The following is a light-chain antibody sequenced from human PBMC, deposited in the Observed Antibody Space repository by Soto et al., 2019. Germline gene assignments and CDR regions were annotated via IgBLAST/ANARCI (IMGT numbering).Light chain of an antibody. CDR2: GAS. CDR1: QTISND. CDR3: QQNNKWPPVT. Sequence: EVVMTQSPATVSVSPGEGVTLSCRASQTISNDLAWYQQKPGQAPRLLIYGASTRATGLPARFSGGGSGTEFTLTISSLQSEDFAFYYCQQNNKWPPVTFGGGTKVDIK. V-gene: IGKV3-15*01. J-gene: IGKJ4*01.